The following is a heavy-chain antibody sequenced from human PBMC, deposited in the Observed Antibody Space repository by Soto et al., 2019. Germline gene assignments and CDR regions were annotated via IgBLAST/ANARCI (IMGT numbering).Heavy chain of an antibody. V-gene: IGHV5-51*01. CDR2: IYPGDSDP. CDR3: ARYSTGTWYWYFDL. J-gene: IGHJ2*01. CDR1: GYSFTTYW. D-gene: IGHD2-15*01. Sequence: EVQLVQSGAEVKKPGESLKISCKGSGYSFTTYWIGWVRQMPGKGLEWMGVIYPGDSDPRYSPSFQGQVTISADKSFNTASLQWSSLKASDTAMYYCARYSTGTWYWYFDLWGRGTLVTVSS.